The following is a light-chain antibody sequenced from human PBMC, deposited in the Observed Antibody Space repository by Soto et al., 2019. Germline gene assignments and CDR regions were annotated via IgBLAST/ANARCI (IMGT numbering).Light chain of an antibody. CDR1: SADIGAFNY. Sequence: QSALTQPASVSGSPGQSITMSCAGTSADIGAFNYVSWYQHHPDKVPKLLIYDVSNRPSGVSPRFSASKSANTASLTISGLQADDEADYYCSSYSTTGALVFGGGTQLTVL. CDR3: SSYSTTGALV. CDR2: DVS. V-gene: IGLV2-14*01. J-gene: IGLJ7*01.